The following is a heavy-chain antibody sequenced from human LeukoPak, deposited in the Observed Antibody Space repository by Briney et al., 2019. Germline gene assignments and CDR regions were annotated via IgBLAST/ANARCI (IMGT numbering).Heavy chain of an antibody. J-gene: IGHJ4*02. CDR2: INPNSGGT. Sequence: ASVKVSCKASGYTFTGYYMHWVRQAPGQGLEWMGRINPNSGGTNYAQKFQGRVTMTRDTPISTAYMELSRLRSDDTAVYYCARGGLVFWSGYCDYWGQGTLVTVSS. V-gene: IGHV1-2*06. D-gene: IGHD3-3*01. CDR1: GYTFTGYY. CDR3: ARGGLVFWSGYCDY.